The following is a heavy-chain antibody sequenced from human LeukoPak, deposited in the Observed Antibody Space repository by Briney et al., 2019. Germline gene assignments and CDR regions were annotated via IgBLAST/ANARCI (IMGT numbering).Heavy chain of an antibody. CDR1: GGTFISCA. J-gene: IGHJ4*02. CDR2: IILIFGTA. Sequence: GASVKVSFKASGGTFISCAISWVRQAPAQGLEWMGVIILIFGTANYAQKFQGRVTMTRNTSISTAYMQLSSLRSRDTAVYYCARMGLSSGSSYLFSFHDGYYFDYWGQGTLVTVSS. CDR3: ARMGLSSGSSYLFSFHDGYYFDY. D-gene: IGHD1-26*01. V-gene: IGHV1-69*05.